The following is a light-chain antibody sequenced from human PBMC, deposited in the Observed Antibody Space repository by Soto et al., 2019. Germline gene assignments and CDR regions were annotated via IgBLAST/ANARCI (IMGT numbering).Light chain of an antibody. V-gene: IGKV3-15*01. CDR2: GAS. CDR3: QQDDAWPPGT. J-gene: IGKJ4*01. Sequence: DIVMTQSPAFLSASLGERVTLSCRASRSIDNYLAWFQHKLGQPPRLLIFGASTRAAGVPPRFSGGGSGTEFTLTITSLRSEDFAGYFCQQDDAWPPGTCGGWTTVEI. CDR1: RSIDNY.